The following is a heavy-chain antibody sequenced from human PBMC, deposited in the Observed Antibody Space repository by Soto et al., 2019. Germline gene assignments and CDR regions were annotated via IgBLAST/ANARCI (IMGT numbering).Heavy chain of an antibody. Sequence: QVQLVESGGGVVQPGRSLRLSCAASGFTFSSYGMHWVRQAPGKGLEWVAVIWYDGSNKYYVDSVRGRFTISRDNSKNTLYLQMNSLRAEDTAVYYCVPGYCSTTSCYGAFDSWGQGTMVTVSS. D-gene: IGHD2-2*01. V-gene: IGHV3-33*01. CDR1: GFTFSSYG. J-gene: IGHJ3*02. CDR3: VPGYCSTTSCYGAFDS. CDR2: IWYDGSNK.